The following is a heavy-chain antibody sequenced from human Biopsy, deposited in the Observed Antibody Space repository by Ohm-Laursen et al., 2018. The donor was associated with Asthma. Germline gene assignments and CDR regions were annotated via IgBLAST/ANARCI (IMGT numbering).Heavy chain of an antibody. CDR2: ISYDGNHK. CDR3: AKRRGYSGHDNDD. Sequence: SLTLSCASSGFVFRIFSMHWVCQAPGQGLEWVAVISYDGNHKFYEDSLQGRITISRVNSKNTLYLLMNSLRTVDTAVYDCAKRRGYSGHDNDDWGQGTLVIVSS. J-gene: IGHJ4*02. V-gene: IGHV3-30*18. D-gene: IGHD5-12*01. CDR1: GFVFRIFS.